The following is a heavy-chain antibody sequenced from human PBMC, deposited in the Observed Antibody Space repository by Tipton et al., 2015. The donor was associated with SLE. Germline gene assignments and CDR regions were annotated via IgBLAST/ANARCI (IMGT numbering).Heavy chain of an antibody. J-gene: IGHJ4*02. CDR2: IYSTGST. CDR1: GDSMSSSSYH. V-gene: IGHV4-61*09. D-gene: IGHD3-16*02. Sequence: TLSLTCSVSGDSMSSSSYHWSWIRQPAGKGLEWIGHIYSTGSTNYNPSLAGRVTMSVDTSKSQFYLTLSAVTAADTAVYFCARRPHFPVRKFIVHHFEYWGQGILVTVSS. CDR3: ARRPHFPVRKFIVHHFEY.